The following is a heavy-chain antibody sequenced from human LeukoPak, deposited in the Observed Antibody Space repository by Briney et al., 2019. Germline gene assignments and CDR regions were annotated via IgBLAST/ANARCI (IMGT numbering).Heavy chain of an antibody. Sequence: GGSLRLSCAASGFTFSTYAMHWVRQAPGKGLEYVSAVSSNGGSTYYANSVKGRFTISRDNSKNTLYLQMGSLSAEDMAVYYCARGYYDFWGGSNYDLYYMEVWGKGTTVTVSS. CDR1: GFTFSTYA. CDR3: ARGYYDFWGGSNYDLYYMEV. D-gene: IGHD3-3*01. V-gene: IGHV3-64*01. CDR2: VSSNGGST. J-gene: IGHJ6*03.